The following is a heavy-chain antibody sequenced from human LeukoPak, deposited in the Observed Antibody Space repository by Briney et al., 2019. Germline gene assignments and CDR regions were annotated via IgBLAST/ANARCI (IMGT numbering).Heavy chain of an antibody. CDR2: IYYSGGT. CDR3: ARDEAAMVPFFDY. V-gene: IGHV4-59*01. J-gene: IGHJ4*02. Sequence: SETLSLTCTVSGGSISSYYWSWIRQPPGKGLEWIGYIYYSGGTNYNPSLKSRVTISVDTSKNQFSLKLSSVTAADTAVYYCARDEAAMVPFFDYWGQGTLVTVSS. CDR1: GGSISSYY. D-gene: IGHD3-10*01.